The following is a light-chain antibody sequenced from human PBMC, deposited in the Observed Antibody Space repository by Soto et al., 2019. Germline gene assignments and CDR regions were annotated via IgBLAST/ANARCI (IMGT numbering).Light chain of an antibody. CDR2: YNS. Sequence: SYELTQPPSVSVAPGETARITCGGTNIGSKSVHWYQHKPGQAPVLVIYYNSDRPSGIPERFSGSNSGNTATLTISKVEAGDEADYYCQVWDSSSYVVFGGGTKLTVL. V-gene: IGLV3-21*04. CDR3: QVWDSSSYVV. J-gene: IGLJ2*01. CDR1: NIGSKS.